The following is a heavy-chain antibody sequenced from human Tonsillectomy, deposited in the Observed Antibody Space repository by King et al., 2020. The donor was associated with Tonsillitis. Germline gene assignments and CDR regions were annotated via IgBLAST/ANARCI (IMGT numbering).Heavy chain of an antibody. J-gene: IGHJ5*02. CDR1: GDSIRTDNYL. D-gene: IGHD2-8*02. V-gene: IGHV4-39*07. Sequence: QLQESGPGLVKPSETLSLSCSVSGDSIRTDNYLWGWIRQPPGQGLEWIGSILHSGSTYYNPSLRSRVTISVDTSKNRFSLKVRSVTAADTAVYYCARHPIWWSDRRAVWFDTWGQGTLVTVSS. CDR3: ARHPIWWSDRRAVWFDT. CDR2: ILHSGST.